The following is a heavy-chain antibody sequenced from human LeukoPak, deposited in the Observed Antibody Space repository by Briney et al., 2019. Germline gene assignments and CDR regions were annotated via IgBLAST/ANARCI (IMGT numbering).Heavy chain of an antibody. CDR3: ARGPYSYDSSGAFDI. CDR2: ISSSGST. CDR1: GDSISSGDYY. Sequence: SSQTLSLTCTVSGDSISSGDYYWSWIRQPAGKGLEWIGRISSSGSTNYNPSLKSRVTISVDTSKNQFSLKLSSVTAADTAVYFCARGPYSYDSSGAFDIWGQGTMVTVSS. V-gene: IGHV4-61*02. J-gene: IGHJ3*02. D-gene: IGHD3-22*01.